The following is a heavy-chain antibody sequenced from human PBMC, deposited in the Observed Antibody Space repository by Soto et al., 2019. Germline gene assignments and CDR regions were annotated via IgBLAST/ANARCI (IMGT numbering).Heavy chain of an antibody. V-gene: IGHV3-48*02. CDR2: ISSSSSTI. J-gene: IGHJ4*02. Sequence: GGPLRLSCAASGFTFSSYSMNWVRPAPGKGLEWVSYISSSSSTIYYADSVKGRFTISRDNAKNSLYLQMNSLRDEDTAVYYCARDQTYYYDSSGYQPPIPFDYWGQGTQVTVSS. CDR1: GFTFSSYS. CDR3: ARDQTYYYDSSGYQPPIPFDY. D-gene: IGHD3-22*01.